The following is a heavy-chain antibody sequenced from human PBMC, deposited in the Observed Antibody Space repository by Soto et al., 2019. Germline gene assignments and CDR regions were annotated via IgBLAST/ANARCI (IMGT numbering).Heavy chain of an antibody. J-gene: IGHJ4*02. CDR2: INGYKGDT. Sequence: QVQLVQSGAEVKKPGASVKVSCKASGYTFASFGVSWVRQAPGQGLEWMGWINGYKGDTHYAQKFQDRVTLTTDTSTGTVYMELRSLRSDDAALYSCARTLPSVGLDYWGQGTLVTVSS. CDR3: ARTLPSVGLDY. D-gene: IGHD2-2*01. CDR1: GYTFASFG. V-gene: IGHV1-18*04.